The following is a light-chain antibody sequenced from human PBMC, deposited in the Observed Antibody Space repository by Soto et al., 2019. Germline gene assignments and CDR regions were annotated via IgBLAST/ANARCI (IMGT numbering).Light chain of an antibody. J-gene: IGKJ4*01. CDR2: GAS. Sequence: EIVLTQSPGPLSLSPGYRATLSCRASQSVSSSYLAWYQQKPGQAPRLLIYGASSRATGIPDRFSGSGSGTDFTLTISRLEPEDFAVYYCHQYDSSPLTFGGGTKVEIK. CDR3: HQYDSSPLT. V-gene: IGKV3-20*01. CDR1: QSVSSSY.